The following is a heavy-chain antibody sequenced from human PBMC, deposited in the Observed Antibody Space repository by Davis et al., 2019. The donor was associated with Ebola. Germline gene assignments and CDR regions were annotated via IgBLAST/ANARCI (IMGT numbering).Heavy chain of an antibody. J-gene: IGHJ6*04. V-gene: IGHV3-74*01. Sequence: GESLKISCAASGFTFSSYAMHWVRQVPGTRPVWVSRINGDGSSIHYAESVKGRFTISRDNAKNTLYLQMNTLRDEDTAVYHCARDTWSGNIGNCLDVWGKGTTVTVSS. CDR2: INGDGSSI. D-gene: IGHD2-21*01. CDR3: ARDTWSGNIGNCLDV. CDR1: GFTFSSYA.